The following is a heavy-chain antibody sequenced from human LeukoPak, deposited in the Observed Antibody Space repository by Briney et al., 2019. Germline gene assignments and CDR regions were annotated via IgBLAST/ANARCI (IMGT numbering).Heavy chain of an antibody. Sequence: PGGSLRLSCAASGFTLSSNSMNWVRQAPGKGLEWVSYISPRSSTIYYADSVKGRFTVSRDNAKNSLYLQMNSLRDEDTAVYYCARDLDYALDYWGQGTLVTVSS. V-gene: IGHV3-48*02. CDR1: GFTLSSNS. CDR2: ISPRSSTI. J-gene: IGHJ4*02. D-gene: IGHD4-17*01. CDR3: ARDLDYALDY.